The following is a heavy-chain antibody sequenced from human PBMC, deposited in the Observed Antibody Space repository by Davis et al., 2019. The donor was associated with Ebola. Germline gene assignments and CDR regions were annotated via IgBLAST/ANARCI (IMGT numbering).Heavy chain of an antibody. Sequence: HTGGSLRLSCAAPGFTLSNYYLHWVRKAPGKGLEGFARIKTQGSTTRYADSVKGGFSISRDNTKNTLYLQMNSRRGEDTAIYYCARDTSHQLPHWLYYFYGMDVWGQGTTVTVSS. V-gene: IGHV3-74*01. CDR1: GFTLSNYY. D-gene: IGHD2-2*01. J-gene: IGHJ6*02. CDR3: ARDTSHQLPHWLYYFYGMDV. CDR2: IKTQGSTT.